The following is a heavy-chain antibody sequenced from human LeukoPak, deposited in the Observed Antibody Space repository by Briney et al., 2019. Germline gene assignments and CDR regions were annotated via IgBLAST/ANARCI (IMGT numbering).Heavy chain of an antibody. CDR3: AKDQSRVGASDDFDH. CDR2: ASGSGATT. V-gene: IGHV3-23*01. J-gene: IGHJ4*02. CDR1: GFTFTNCG. Sequence: GGSLRLSCVASGFTFTNCGMTWVRQAPGKGLEWVSSASGSGATTYYADSVKGRFTISRDNSNNTVFLQMNSLRVEDTAIYFCAKDQSRVGASDDFDHWGQGTLVTVSS. D-gene: IGHD1-26*01.